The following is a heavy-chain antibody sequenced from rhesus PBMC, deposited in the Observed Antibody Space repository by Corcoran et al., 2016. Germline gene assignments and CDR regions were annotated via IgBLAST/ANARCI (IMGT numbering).Heavy chain of an antibody. CDR3: TRGGSWYRDY. J-gene: IGHJ4*01. Sequence: EVQVVESGGGLVQTGGSLRLSCAASGFTFSNYWMSWVRQAPGKGLELVGFIKTKADGGTAAYAESVKGIFTISRDDSKKTLYLQMTSLKIEDTAVYSCTRGGSWYRDYWGQGVLVTVSS. CDR2: IKTKADGGTA. CDR1: GFTFSNYW. D-gene: IGHD6-37*01. V-gene: IGHV3S11*01.